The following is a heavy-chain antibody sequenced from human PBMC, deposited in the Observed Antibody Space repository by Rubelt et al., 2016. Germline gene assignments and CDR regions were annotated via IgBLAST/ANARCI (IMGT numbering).Heavy chain of an antibody. CDR3: ARGVLNSFDS. D-gene: IGHD1-7*01. V-gene: IGHV6-1*01. CDR2: TYRMSP. J-gene: IGHJ3*02. CDR1: GDSVSSNTVA. Sequence: QVQLQQSGPGLVKPSQTLSLTCAISGDSVSSNTVAWNWIRQSPSRGLEWLGRTYRMSPDYAVSVKSRITISPDIPKIQFSLQLNCLTPGSMDVYYCARGVLNSFDSWGLGTMVTVSS.